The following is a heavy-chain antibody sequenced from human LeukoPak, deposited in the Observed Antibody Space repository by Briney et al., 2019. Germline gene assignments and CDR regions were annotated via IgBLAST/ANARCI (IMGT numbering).Heavy chain of an antibody. CDR1: GFTLSSYW. D-gene: IGHD3-10*01. Sequence: PGGSLRLSCAASGFTLSSYWMHWVRHAPGEGLVWVSRINTDGRTTTYADSVKGRFTISKDDAKNTLYLQMNSLRAEDTAVYYCARVLYGSGSFDYWGQGTLVTVSS. J-gene: IGHJ4*02. V-gene: IGHV3-74*01. CDR3: ARVLYGSGSFDY. CDR2: INTDGRTT.